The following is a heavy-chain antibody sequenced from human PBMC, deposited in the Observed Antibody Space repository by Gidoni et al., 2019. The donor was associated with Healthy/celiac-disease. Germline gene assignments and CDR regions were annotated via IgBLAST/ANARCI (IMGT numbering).Heavy chain of an antibody. CDR3: ARQGSAAAGTREWFDP. J-gene: IGHJ5*02. V-gene: IGHV4-39*01. CDR2: LYYRGST. Sequence: QLQLQESGPGLVTPSETLSLTCTVSGGSIRSSSYNWGWIRQPPGKGLVWIGSLYYRGSTYHNTALKGRVTISVDTSKNQFSLRLSSVTAADAAVYYCARQGSAAAGTREWFDPWGQGTLVTVSS. CDR1: GGSIRSSSYN. D-gene: IGHD6-13*01.